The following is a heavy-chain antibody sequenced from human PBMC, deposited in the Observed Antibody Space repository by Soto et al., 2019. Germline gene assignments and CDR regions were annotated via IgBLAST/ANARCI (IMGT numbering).Heavy chain of an antibody. D-gene: IGHD3-22*01. V-gene: IGHV3-21*01. J-gene: IGHJ4*02. Sequence: EVQLVESGGGLVKPGGSLRLSCAASGFTLSRNTMNWVRQAPGKGLEWVSSISSSSSTYVYYADSVKGRFTISRDNAKNSLYLQMDSLRAEDTAVYYCARDPTVVVVIGSPDYWGQGTLVTVSS. CDR1: GFTLSRNT. CDR2: ISSSSSTYV. CDR3: ARDPTVVVVIGSPDY.